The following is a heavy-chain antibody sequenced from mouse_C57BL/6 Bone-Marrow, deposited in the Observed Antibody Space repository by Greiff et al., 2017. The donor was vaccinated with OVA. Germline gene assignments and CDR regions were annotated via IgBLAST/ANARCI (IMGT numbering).Heavy chain of an antibody. CDR1: GYTFTSYW. Sequence: QVQLQQPGAELVKPGASVKLSCKASGYTFTSYWMHWVKQRPGQGLEWIGMINPNSGSTTYNEKVKSKATLTVDTSPITAYMQLSSLTSEGSAVYYCARWGERGNWGQGTTLTVSS. CDR2: INPNSGST. J-gene: IGHJ2*01. V-gene: IGHV1-64*01. CDR3: ARWGERGN.